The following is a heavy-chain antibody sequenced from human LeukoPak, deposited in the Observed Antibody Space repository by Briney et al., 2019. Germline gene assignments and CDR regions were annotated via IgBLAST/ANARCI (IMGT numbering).Heavy chain of an antibody. J-gene: IGHJ4*02. CDR2: IKNDGSEE. V-gene: IGHV3-7*01. CDR3: ATDRGWRTSGYYLYYFEY. Sequence: GGSLRLSCAASGFVFRNYFMSWVRQAPGKGLEWVASIKNDGSEEYYVDSVRGRYTISRDNTKNSLYLQMSSLRAEDTAVYYCATDRGWRTSGYYLYYFEYWGQGTLVTFSS. CDR1: GFVFRNYF. D-gene: IGHD3-3*01.